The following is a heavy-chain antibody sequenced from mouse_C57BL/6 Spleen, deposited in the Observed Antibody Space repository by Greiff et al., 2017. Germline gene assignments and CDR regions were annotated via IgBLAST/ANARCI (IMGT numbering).Heavy chain of an antibody. CDR1: GYAFSSSW. J-gene: IGHJ3*01. V-gene: IGHV1-80*01. CDR3: ARHLTGFAY. CDR2: IYPGDGGT. Sequence: QVQLQQSGAELVKPGASVKISCKASGYAFSSSWLNWVKQRPGKGLEWIGQIYPGDGGTTYNGKFKGKATLTVDNSSSTAYMQLNSLTSEDSAVYFCARHLTGFAYWGQGTMVTVSA.